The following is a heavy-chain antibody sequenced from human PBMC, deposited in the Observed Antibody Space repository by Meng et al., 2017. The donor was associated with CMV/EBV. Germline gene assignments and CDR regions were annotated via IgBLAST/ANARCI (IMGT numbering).Heavy chain of an antibody. Sequence: QVQLVHSGAAVKRPAGSVQGSCKAPRYTFTIYYMHWVRQALGQGLEWMGIIKTSGGSTSYEQKLQCRVTMTRHTSKSTVYMELSSLRTEHAAVHYCARMPKYYYGSGGDYGGDYWGQGTLVTVSS. J-gene: IGHJ4*02. CDR1: RYTFTIYY. CDR2: IKTSGGST. CDR3: ARMPKYYYGSGGDYGGDY. D-gene: IGHD3-10*01. V-gene: IGHV1-46*01.